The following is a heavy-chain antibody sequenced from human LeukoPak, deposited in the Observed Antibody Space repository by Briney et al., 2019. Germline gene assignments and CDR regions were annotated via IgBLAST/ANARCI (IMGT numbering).Heavy chain of an antibody. V-gene: IGHV5-51*01. D-gene: IGHD3-3*01. J-gene: IGHJ3*02. CDR3: ARGSYYDFWSGYSLGAFDI. Sequence: GESLKISCKGSGYSFTSYWIGWVRQMPGKGLEWMGIIYPGDSDTRYSPSFQGQVTISADKSISTAYLQWSSLKASDTAMYYCARGSYYDFWSGYSLGAFDIWGQGTMVTVPS. CDR2: IYPGDSDT. CDR1: GYSFTSYW.